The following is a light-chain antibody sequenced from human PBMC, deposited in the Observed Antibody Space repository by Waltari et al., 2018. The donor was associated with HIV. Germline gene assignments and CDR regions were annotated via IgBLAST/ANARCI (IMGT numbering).Light chain of an antibody. CDR1: QSVTTNF. V-gene: IGKV3-20*01. CDR2: GGS. Sequence: ENVLTQSPGTLSLSPGDTATLSCRASQSVTTNFLAWYQQKPGQAPRLLIYGGSNRATGISDRFSGSGSETDFTLTISRLEPEDFAVYYCQQHGSSPRTFGQGTKVEIK. CDR3: QQHGSSPRT. J-gene: IGKJ1*01.